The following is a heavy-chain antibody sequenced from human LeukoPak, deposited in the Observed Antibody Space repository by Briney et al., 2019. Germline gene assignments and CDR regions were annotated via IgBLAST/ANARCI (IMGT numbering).Heavy chain of an antibody. D-gene: IGHD1-14*01. CDR1: GGSISSSSYY. V-gene: IGHV4-39*07. J-gene: IGHJ4*02. CDR3: GRNAAYNLDY. CDR2: IYYSGST. Sequence: PSETLSLTCTVSGGSISSSSYYWGWIRQPPGKGLEWIGSIYYSGSTYYNPSLKSRVTISVDTSKNQFSLKLSSVTAADTAVYYCGRNAAYNLDYWGQGNLVTVSS.